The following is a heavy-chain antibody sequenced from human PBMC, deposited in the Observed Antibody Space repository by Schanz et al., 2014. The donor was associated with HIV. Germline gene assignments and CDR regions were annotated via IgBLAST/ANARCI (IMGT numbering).Heavy chain of an antibody. J-gene: IGHJ6*02. CDR1: GGTFNIYT. D-gene: IGHD4-17*01. CDR3: ARGDLSGDYEGEVDYYYLMDV. CDR2: IIPLFGTS. Sequence: QVQLVQSGAEVKKPGSSVKVSCKASGGTFNIYTISWVRQAPGQGLEWMGGIIPLFGTSNYAQKFQGRATITADDATNTAYLELSRLSSDDTAVYYCARGDLSGDYEGEVDYYYLMDVWGQGTTVSVSS. V-gene: IGHV1-69*01.